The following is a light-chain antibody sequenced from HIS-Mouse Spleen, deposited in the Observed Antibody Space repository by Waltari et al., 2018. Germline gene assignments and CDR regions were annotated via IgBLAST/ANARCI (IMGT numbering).Light chain of an antibody. CDR1: SPNIGAGYE. J-gene: IGLJ1*01. CDR2: GNS. V-gene: IGLV1-40*01. CDR3: QSYDSSLSAHYV. Sequence: QSVLTQPPSVSGAPGQRVTISCTGSSPNIGAGYEVHWHQQLPGTAPKLLIYGNSNRPSGVPDRFSGSKSGTSASLAITGLQAEDEADYYCQSYDSSLSAHYVFGTGTKVTVL.